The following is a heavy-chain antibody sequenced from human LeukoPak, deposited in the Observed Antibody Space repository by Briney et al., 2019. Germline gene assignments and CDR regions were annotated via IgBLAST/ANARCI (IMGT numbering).Heavy chain of an antibody. CDR3: ARVPYQLHYFDY. J-gene: IGHJ4*02. CDR1: GGSISSSNYY. Sequence: SETLSLTCTVSGGSISSSNYYWGWIRQPPGKGLEWIGSIYYSGSTYYNPSLKSRVTISVDTSKNQFSLKLSSATAADTAVYYCARVPYQLHYFDYWGQGTLVTVSS. CDR2: IYYSGST. D-gene: IGHD2-2*01. V-gene: IGHV4-39*07.